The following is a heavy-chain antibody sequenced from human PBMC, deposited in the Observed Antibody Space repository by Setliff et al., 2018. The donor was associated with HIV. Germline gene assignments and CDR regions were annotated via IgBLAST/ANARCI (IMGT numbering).Heavy chain of an antibody. J-gene: IGHJ5*02. D-gene: IGHD3-22*01. Sequence: SETLSLTCTVSGGSISSSSYYWGWIRQPPGKGLEWIGSIYYSETTYYNSSLKSRVTISVDTSKNQFSLKLNSVTAADTAMYFCVRGYEYDNSGRLNWFDPWGQGTLVTVSS. CDR1: GGSISSSSYY. CDR2: IYYSETT. V-gene: IGHV4-39*07. CDR3: VRGYEYDNSGRLNWFDP.